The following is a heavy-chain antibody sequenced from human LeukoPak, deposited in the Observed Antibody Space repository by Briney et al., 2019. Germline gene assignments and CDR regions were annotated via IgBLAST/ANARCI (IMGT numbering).Heavy chain of an antibody. CDR3: ARDRPPGSETYRLDY. CDR1: GASISNFY. CDR2: IYTDGSP. D-gene: IGHD3-10*01. Sequence: PSETLSLTCTVSGASISNFYRSWIRQPAGKGLEWIGRIYTDGSPRYNPSLKSRITMSIDTSKNQFSLKLTSVTAADTAVYYCARDRPPGSETYRLDYWGQGTLVTVSS. V-gene: IGHV4-4*07. J-gene: IGHJ4*02.